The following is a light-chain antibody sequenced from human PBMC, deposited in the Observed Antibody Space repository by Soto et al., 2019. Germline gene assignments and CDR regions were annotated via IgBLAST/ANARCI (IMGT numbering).Light chain of an antibody. CDR1: QSIVNY. J-gene: IGKJ2*01. CDR3: QQSFSTPPS. V-gene: IGKV1-39*01. CDR2: GAS. Sequence: IQMTQSPSSLSTSVGDRVTITCLSNQSIVNYLNWYQHKPGRAPKLLISGASTLQNAVPSRFSGSGSGTDFVLTINTLQAEDFATYYCQQSFSTPPSFGQGTKLEIK.